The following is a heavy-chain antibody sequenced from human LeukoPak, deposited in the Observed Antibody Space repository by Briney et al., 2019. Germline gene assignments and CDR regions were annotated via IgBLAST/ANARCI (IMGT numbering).Heavy chain of an antibody. D-gene: IGHD3-22*01. V-gene: IGHV3-11*01. Sequence: GGSLRLSCAASGFTFSDYYMSWIRQAPGKELEWVSYISSSGSTIYYADSVKGRFTISRDNAKNSLYLQMNSLRAEGTAVYYCARYYSSGYYSNYWGQGTLVTVSS. CDR1: GFTFSDYY. J-gene: IGHJ4*02. CDR3: ARYYSSGYYSNY. CDR2: ISSSGSTI.